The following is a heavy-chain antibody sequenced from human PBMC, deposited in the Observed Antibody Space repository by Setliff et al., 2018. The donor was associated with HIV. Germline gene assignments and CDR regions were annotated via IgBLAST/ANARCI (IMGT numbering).Heavy chain of an antibody. V-gene: IGHV3-7*01. Sequence: GGSLRLSCAASGFTFSSYWMSWVRQAPGKGLEWVANIKQDGSEKYYVDSVKGRFTISRDNAKNSLYLQMNSLRAEDTAVYYCARLRLGELADAFNIYFDLWGQGTLVTVSS. D-gene: IGHD3-16*01. J-gene: IGHJ4*02. CDR1: GFTFSSYW. CDR2: IKQDGSEK. CDR3: ARLRLGELADAFNIYFDL.